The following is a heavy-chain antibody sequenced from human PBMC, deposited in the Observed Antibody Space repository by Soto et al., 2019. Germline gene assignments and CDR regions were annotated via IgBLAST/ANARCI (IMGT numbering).Heavy chain of an antibody. CDR1: GYSFISHG. Sequence: QVQMEQSGAEVRRPGASVNVSCKASGYSFISHGISWVRQAPGQGLEWMGWINPYNGNTKYAQKFQDRVTLPTDKTTTTAYMELRRLRADDTALYYCARSPRISRAGDVWGKGAAVVVSS. CDR2: INPYNGNT. CDR3: ARSPRISRAGDV. J-gene: IGHJ6*03. V-gene: IGHV1-18*01.